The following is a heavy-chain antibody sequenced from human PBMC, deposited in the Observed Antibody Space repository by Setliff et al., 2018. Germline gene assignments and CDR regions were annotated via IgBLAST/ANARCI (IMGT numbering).Heavy chain of an antibody. CDR3: ARDTRDKYDRSGHYLSLDY. Sequence: SVKVSCKASGGNFRGSGFSWVRQAPGQGLEWMGRIIPVFGTAKYAQKFQGKVTISADESTSTAYMELNSLTYEDTAVYYCARDTRDKYDRSGHYLSLDYWGQGTLVSVSS. J-gene: IGHJ4*02. CDR2: IIPVFGTA. CDR1: GGNFRGSG. D-gene: IGHD3-22*01. V-gene: IGHV1-69*13.